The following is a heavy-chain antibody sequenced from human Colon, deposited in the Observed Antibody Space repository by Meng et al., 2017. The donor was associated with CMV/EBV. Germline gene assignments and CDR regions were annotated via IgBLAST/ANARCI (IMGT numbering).Heavy chain of an antibody. CDR1: GFTFSDYE. CDR2: ISRSGDSI. CDR3: ARIGLCGSTSCYSYDGMDV. V-gene: IGHV3-48*03. J-gene: IGHJ6*02. Sequence: GGSLSLACAVSGFTFSDYEMHWVRQAPGKGREWGAYISRSGDSIYDSDSVKGRFTISRDNAKNSRYLQMNSLRGDDTATSDCARIGLCGSTSCYSYDGMDVWGQGTAVTVSS. D-gene: IGHD3-10*01.